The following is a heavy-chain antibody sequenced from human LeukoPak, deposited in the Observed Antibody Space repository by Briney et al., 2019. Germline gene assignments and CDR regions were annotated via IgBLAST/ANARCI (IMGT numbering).Heavy chain of an antibody. CDR3: AREAGFVVEAAAPFDY. CDR1: GGSISSYY. V-gene: IGHV4-59*12. CDR2: IYHSGSI. D-gene: IGHD2-2*01. Sequence: PSETLSLTCTVSGGSISSYYWSWIRQPPGKGLEWIGSIYHSGSIYYNPSLKSRVTISVDTSKNQFSLKLSSVTAADTAVYYCAREAGFVVEAAAPFDYWGQGKWVTVSS. J-gene: IGHJ4*02.